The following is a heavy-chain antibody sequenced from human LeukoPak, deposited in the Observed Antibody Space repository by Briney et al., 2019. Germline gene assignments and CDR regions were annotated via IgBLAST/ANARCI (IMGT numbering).Heavy chain of an antibody. CDR3: ARGGDGYVNWFDP. Sequence: RASQTLSLTCTVSGGSISSGSYYCSWIRQHPGKGLEWIGYIHYSGSTYYNPSLKSRVTISVDTSKNQFSLKLSSVTAADTAVYDCARGGDGYVNWFDPWGQGTLVSVS. CDR1: GGSISSGSYY. V-gene: IGHV4-31*03. CDR2: IHYSGST. J-gene: IGHJ5*02. D-gene: IGHD5-24*01.